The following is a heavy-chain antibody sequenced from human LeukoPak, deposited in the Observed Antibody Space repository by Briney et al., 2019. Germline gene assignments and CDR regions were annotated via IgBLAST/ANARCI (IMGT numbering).Heavy chain of an antibody. J-gene: IGHJ4*02. CDR3: AIDKGCGGDCYWYNFDY. V-gene: IGHV3-64*01. CDR1: GFTFSWYA. Sequence: GGSLRLSCAASGFTFSWYAMHWVRQAPGKGLEFVSAINSNGDSTYYANSAKGRFTISRDNSKNTLYLQMGSLRAEDMAVYYCAIDKGCGGDCYWYNFDYWGQGTLVTVSS. D-gene: IGHD2-21*02. CDR2: INSNGDST.